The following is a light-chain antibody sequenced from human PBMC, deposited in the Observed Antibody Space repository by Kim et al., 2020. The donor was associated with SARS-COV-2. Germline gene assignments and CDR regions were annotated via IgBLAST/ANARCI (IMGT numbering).Light chain of an antibody. CDR1: QDISNY. CDR2: DAS. V-gene: IGKV1-33*01. CDR3: QQYDDLVT. Sequence: DIQMTQSPSSLSASVGDRVTISCQASQDISNYLNWYQQKPGKPPKLLIFDASNLETGVPSRFSGSGSGTDFTFTINSLQPEDIATYYCQQYDDLVTFGGGTKVDIK. J-gene: IGKJ4*01.